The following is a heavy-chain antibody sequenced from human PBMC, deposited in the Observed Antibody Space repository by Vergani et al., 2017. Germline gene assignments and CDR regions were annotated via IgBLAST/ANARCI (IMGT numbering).Heavy chain of an antibody. CDR2: ISGSGGST. CDR3: ASFRGVAVAGRSKFDY. Sequence: EVQLLESGGGLVQPGGSLRLSCAASGFTSSSSAMSWFRQAPGKGLEWVSAISGSGGSTYYADSVKGRFTIARDNSKKTLHMQMTSLRAEDTAVYYCASFRGVAVAGRSKFDYWGQGTLVTVSS. CDR1: GFTSSSSA. J-gene: IGHJ4*02. V-gene: IGHV3-23*01. D-gene: IGHD6-19*01.